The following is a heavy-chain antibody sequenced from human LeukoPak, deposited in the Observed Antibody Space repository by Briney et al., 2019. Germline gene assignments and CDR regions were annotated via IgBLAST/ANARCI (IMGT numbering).Heavy chain of an antibody. D-gene: IGHD6-13*01. J-gene: IGHJ1*01. CDR3: AGQPAAAGHGRYFQH. Sequence: GASVKVSCKASGYTFTSYDINWVRQATGQGLEWMGWISAYNGNTNYAQKLQGRVTMTTDTSTSTAYMELRSLRSDDTAVYYCAGQPAAAGHGRYFQHWGQGTLVTVSS. CDR1: GYTFTSYD. CDR2: ISAYNGNT. V-gene: IGHV1-18*01.